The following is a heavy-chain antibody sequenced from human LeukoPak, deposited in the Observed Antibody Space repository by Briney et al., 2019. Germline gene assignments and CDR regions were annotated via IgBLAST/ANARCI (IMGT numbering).Heavy chain of an antibody. J-gene: IGHJ4*02. V-gene: IGHV1-18*01. CDR1: GYTFTSYG. Sequence: GASVKVSCKASGYTFTSYGISWVRQAPGQGLEWMGWISAYNGNTNYAQKLQGRVTMTTHTSTSTAYMELRSLRSDDTAVYYCARDPGWGSSGWYWDYWGQGTLVTVSS. CDR2: ISAYNGNT. CDR3: ARDPGWGSSGWYWDY. D-gene: IGHD6-19*01.